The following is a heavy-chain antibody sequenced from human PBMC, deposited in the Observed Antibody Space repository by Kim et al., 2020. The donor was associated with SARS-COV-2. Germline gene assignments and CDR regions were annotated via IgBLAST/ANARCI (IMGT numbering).Heavy chain of an antibody. J-gene: IGHJ5*02. Sequence: YADKFQGRLTITADESTSATYMELSSLTSEDTAIYYCARGSARASYNLFDPWGQGTLVTVSS. V-gene: IGHV1-69*01. CDR3: ARGSARASYNLFDP. D-gene: IGHD3-10*01.